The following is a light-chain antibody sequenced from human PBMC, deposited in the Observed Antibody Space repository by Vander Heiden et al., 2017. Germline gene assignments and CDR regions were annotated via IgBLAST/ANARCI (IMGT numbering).Light chain of an antibody. CDR3: QSADSGATDVV. J-gene: IGLJ2*01. CDR1: VLSKQY. V-gene: IGLV3-25*03. Sequence: SYQLTQPPSVSVSPGQTARITCSADVLSKQYSHWYQQKSGQAPRLLIFKDTERPSGIPERFSGSTSGTTVTSTITGVQSEDEADYYCQSADSGATDVVFGGGTKLTVL. CDR2: KDT.